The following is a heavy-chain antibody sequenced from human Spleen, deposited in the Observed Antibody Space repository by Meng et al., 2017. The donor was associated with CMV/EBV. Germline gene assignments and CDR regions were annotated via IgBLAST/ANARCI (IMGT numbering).Heavy chain of an antibody. CDR2: INTYNGDT. Sequence: ASVKVSCKASEYNFASYGITWVRQAPGQGLEWLGWINTYNGDTNYEQKLQGRVTMTTDRFKRTAYMELRSLRSDDTAIYYCARSITIFQIDYWGQGTLVTVSS. D-gene: IGHD3-3*01. J-gene: IGHJ4*02. CDR1: EYNFASYG. CDR3: ARSITIFQIDY. V-gene: IGHV1-18*01.